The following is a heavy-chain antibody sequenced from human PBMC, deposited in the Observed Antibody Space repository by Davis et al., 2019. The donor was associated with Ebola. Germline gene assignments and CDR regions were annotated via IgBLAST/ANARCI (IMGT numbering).Heavy chain of an antibody. J-gene: IGHJ4*02. D-gene: IGHD3-3*01. CDR3: ARVDFWSAFDY. Sequence: GESLKISCAASGFTVSSNYMSWVRQAPGKGLEWVSVIYSGGSTYYADSVKGRFTISRDNSKNTLYLQMNSLRAEDTAVYYCARVDFWSAFDYWGQGTLVTVSS. CDR1: GFTVSSNY. V-gene: IGHV3-53*01. CDR2: IYSGGST.